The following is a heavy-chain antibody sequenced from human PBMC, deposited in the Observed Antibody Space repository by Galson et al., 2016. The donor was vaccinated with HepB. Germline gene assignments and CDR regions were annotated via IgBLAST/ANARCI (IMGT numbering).Heavy chain of an antibody. V-gene: IGHV4-39*01. J-gene: IGHJ5*02. CDR2: IYYSGNT. CDR3: ARRRVPATYNYFDP. CDR1: GGSISSSGYY. D-gene: IGHD5-24*01. Sequence: SGGSISSSGYYWSWIRQPPGKGLEWIGDIYYSGNTYYNLSLKTRVTISVNTSKNQFSLKLSSVTVADTAVYYCARRRVPATYNYFDPWGQGTLVTVSS.